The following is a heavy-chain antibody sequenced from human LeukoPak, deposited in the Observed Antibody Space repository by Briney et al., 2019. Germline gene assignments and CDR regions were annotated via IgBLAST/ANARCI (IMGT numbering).Heavy chain of an antibody. D-gene: IGHD2-8*01. CDR3: ARDARETVVPNAES. J-gene: IGHJ5*02. Sequence: GESLRLSCAASGFTFTSYAMSWVRQAPGKGLEWVAVIWYDGTDKYYADSVKGRFTISRDNSKNTLYLQMNSLRDEDTAMYYCARDARETVVPNAESWGPGTLVNVSS. CDR1: GFTFTSYA. CDR2: IWYDGTDK. V-gene: IGHV3-33*08.